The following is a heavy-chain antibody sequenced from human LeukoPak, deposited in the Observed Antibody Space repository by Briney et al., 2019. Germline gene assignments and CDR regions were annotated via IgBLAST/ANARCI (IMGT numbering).Heavy chain of an antibody. CDR1: GFTFSDYA. D-gene: IGHD2-15*01. Sequence: GGSLGLSCAASGFTFSDYAMSWVRQAPGGGLEWVSAISGSGDKTFHADSVKGRFTTSRDNSKNTLSLQMSSLRVEDSAVYFCAKDTSAWWYHRAYMNVWGTGTTVTVSS. CDR2: ISGSGDKT. CDR3: AKDTSAWWYHRAYMNV. V-gene: IGHV3-23*01. J-gene: IGHJ6*03.